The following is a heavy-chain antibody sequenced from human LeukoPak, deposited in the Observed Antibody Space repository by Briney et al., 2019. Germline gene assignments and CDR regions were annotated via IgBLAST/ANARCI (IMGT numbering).Heavy chain of an antibody. CDR2: ISHSGST. CDR1: GGSFSGYY. V-gene: IGHV4-34*01. J-gene: IGHJ4*02. CDR3: ARHQASMVRGVIITYFDY. Sequence: SETLSLTCAVYGGSFSGYYWSWIRQPPGKGLEWIGEISHSGSTNYNPSLRSRVTISVDTSKNQFSLKLSSVTAADTAVYYCARHQASMVRGVIITYFDYWGQGTLVTVSS. D-gene: IGHD3-10*01.